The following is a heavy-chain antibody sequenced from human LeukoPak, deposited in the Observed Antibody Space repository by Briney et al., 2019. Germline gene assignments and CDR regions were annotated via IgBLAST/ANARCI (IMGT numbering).Heavy chain of an antibody. CDR2: ISSSSSYI. CDR3: ARDNGVGATDY. D-gene: IGHD1-26*01. CDR1: GFTFSRYS. J-gene: IGHJ4*02. V-gene: IGHV3-21*01. Sequence: GGSLRLSCAASGFTFSRYSMNWVRQAPGKELEWVSSISSSSSYIYYADSVKGRFTISRDNAKNSLYLQMNSLRAEDTAVYYCARDNGVGATDYWGQGTLVTVSS.